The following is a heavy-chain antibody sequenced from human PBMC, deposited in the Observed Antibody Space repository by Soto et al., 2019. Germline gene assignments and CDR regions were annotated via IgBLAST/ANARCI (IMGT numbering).Heavy chain of an antibody. Sequence: EVQLLESGGGLVQPGGSLRLSCAASGFTFSSYAMSWVRQAPGKGLEWVSAISGSAGSTYYADSVKGRFTISRDNSKNTLYLQMNSQRAEDTAVYYCAKDKDASGSYYNSVTDYWGQGTLVTVSS. CDR1: GFTFSSYA. CDR2: ISGSAGST. V-gene: IGHV3-23*01. D-gene: IGHD3-10*01. CDR3: AKDKDASGSYYNSVTDY. J-gene: IGHJ4*02.